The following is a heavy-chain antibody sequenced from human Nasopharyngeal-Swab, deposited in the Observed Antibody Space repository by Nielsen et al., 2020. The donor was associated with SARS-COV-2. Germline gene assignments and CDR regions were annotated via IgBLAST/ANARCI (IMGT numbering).Heavy chain of an antibody. CDR3: ARGRVGAYSSGWYRKDRNWFDP. D-gene: IGHD6-19*01. V-gene: IGHV1-46*01. J-gene: IGHJ5*02. Sequence: WVRQEPGQGLEGMGIINPSGGSTSYAQKLQGRGTMTRDTATSTVYMELSSLRSEDTAVYYCARGRVGAYSSGWYRKDRNWFDPWGQGTLVTVSS. CDR2: INPSGGST.